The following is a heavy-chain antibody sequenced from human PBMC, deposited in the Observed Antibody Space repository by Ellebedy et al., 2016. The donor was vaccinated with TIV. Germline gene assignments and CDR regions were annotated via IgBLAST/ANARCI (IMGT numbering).Heavy chain of an antibody. CDR1: GFTFSTYW. CDR2: ISPDGSGT. V-gene: IGHV3-74*01. J-gene: IGHJ5*02. D-gene: IGHD4/OR15-4a*01. Sequence: GESLKISCAASGFTFSTYWMHWVRQTPKKGLVWVSRISPDGSGTIYADPVKGRFSVSRDNAKNILYLEMNSLRVEDTAVYYCAKTMVTGFDPWGRGIQVTVSS. CDR3: AKTMVTGFDP.